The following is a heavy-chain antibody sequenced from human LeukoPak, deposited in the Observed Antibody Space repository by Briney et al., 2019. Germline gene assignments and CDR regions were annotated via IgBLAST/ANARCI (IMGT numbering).Heavy chain of an antibody. CDR3: ARGGNSGYVSFDY. CDR1: GYTFTGYY. Sequence: ASVKASCKASGYTFTGYYMHWVRQAPGQGLEWMGWINPNSGGTNFAQKFQGRVTMTRDTSSNTAYMELSRLRSDDTAVYYCARGGNSGYVSFDYWGQGTLVTVSS. D-gene: IGHD5-12*01. CDR2: INPNSGGT. V-gene: IGHV1-2*02. J-gene: IGHJ4*02.